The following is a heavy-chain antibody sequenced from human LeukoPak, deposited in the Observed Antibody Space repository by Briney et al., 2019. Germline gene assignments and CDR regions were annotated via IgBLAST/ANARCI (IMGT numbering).Heavy chain of an antibody. Sequence: GGTLRLSCAASGFPISTNGMSWVRQAPGKGLEWVATIRPDGGETNYVDSVKGRFTISRDNAKNSLFLQMNSLRAEDTAVYFCTRDEAYSSFDYWGQGTLVAVSS. CDR1: GFPISTNG. J-gene: IGHJ4*02. CDR2: IRPDGGET. CDR3: TRDEAYSSFDY. V-gene: IGHV3-7*01. D-gene: IGHD4-11*01.